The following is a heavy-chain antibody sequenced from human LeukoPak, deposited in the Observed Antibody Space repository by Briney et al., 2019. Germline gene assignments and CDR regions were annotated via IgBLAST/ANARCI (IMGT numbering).Heavy chain of an antibody. CDR3: ARAVGNYYDSSGYSASGY. CDR1: GGSFSGYY. Sequence: LSLTCAVYGGSFSGYYWSWIRQAPGKGLEWVSYISSSGSTIYYADSVKGRFTISRDNAKNSLYLQMNSLRAEDTAVYYCARAVGNYYDSSGYSASGYWGQGTLVTVSS. J-gene: IGHJ4*02. D-gene: IGHD3-22*01. V-gene: IGHV3-11*04. CDR2: ISSSGSTI.